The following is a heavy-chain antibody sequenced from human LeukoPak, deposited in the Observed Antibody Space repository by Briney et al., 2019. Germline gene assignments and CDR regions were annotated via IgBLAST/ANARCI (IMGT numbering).Heavy chain of an antibody. CDR3: AKELTTERTPGVDS. D-gene: IGHD4-17*01. J-gene: IGHJ4*02. CDR2: ISGSGDTT. Sequence: GGSLRLSCTASGFTFSSYSMSWVRQVPGTGLEWVSAISGSGDTTFYADSVKGRFTISRENSKKTLYLQVNSLRAEDTAVYFCAKELTTERTPGVDSWGQGTLVTVSS. CDR1: GFTFSSYS. V-gene: IGHV3-23*01.